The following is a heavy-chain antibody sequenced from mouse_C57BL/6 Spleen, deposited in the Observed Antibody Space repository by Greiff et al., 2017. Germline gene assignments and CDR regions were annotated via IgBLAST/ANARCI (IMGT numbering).Heavy chain of an antibody. CDR3: GRREEGYEDGRSPYFEV. Sequence: VQLQQSGAELVKPGASVKLSCKASGYTFPAYTIHWVKQRSGQGLEWIGWFYPGRGSIKYNEKFKDKATLTADKSSSTVYMGLSRVTSEDSAVYCGGRREEGYEDGRSPYFEVWGTGTTVTVSS. CDR1: GYTFPAYT. CDR2: FYPGRGSI. J-gene: IGHJ1*03. V-gene: IGHV1-62-2*01. D-gene: IGHD1-1*01.